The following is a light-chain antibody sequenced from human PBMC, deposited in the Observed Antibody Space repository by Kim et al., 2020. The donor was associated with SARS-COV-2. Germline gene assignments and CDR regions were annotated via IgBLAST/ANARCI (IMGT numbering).Light chain of an antibody. CDR3: TSYRSSGYV. Sequence: QSALTQPASVSGSPGQSITISCTGTSSDVGGYNYVSWYQQYPGKAPKLIIYDVFTRPSGVSHPSSGSKSGNTAYLTISGRQAEDEAAYSCTSYRSSGYVFGTGTKVTVL. CDR2: DVF. CDR1: SSDVGGYNY. V-gene: IGLV2-14*03. J-gene: IGLJ1*01.